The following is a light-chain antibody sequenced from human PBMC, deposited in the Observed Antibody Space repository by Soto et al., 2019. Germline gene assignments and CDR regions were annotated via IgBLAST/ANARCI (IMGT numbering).Light chain of an antibody. CDR2: AAS. Sequence: DIQMTQYTSSLSASVGDRVTITCRASQGISNFLAWYQQKPGKVPKLLISAASTVQSGVPSRFSGSGAGTDFTLTITSLQPEDVATSYCQQYISVMTVGHGTRLEIK. CDR3: QQYISVMT. CDR1: QGISNF. V-gene: IGKV1-27*01. J-gene: IGKJ5*01.